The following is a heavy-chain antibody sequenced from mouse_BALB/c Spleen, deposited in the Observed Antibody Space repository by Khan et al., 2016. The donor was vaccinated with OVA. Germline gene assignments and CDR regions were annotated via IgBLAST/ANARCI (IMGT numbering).Heavy chain of an antibody. Sequence: LVESGGDLVKPGGSLKLSCAASGFTFSTYGMSWVRQTPDKRLEWVAGISTGGSYTYYPDSVKGRFTISRDNAKNTLYLQMSSLKSEDTAMYYCTRLAYYYNSEGFAYWGQGTLVSVSA. V-gene: IGHV5-6*01. CDR1: GFTFSTYG. CDR3: TRLAYYYNSEGFAY. D-gene: IGHD1-1*01. CDR2: ISTGGSYT. J-gene: IGHJ3*01.